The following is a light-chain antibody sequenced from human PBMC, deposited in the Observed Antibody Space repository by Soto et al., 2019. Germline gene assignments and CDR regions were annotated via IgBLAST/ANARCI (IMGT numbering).Light chain of an antibody. Sequence: EIVLTQSPGTLSLSPGERATLSCRASQSVSSSYLAWYQQKPGQAPRLLIYGASSRATGIPDRFSGSGSGTDFTLTISTLEPEDVAVYFCQEDGYSPPNTIGQGTEVEIK. CDR3: QEDGYSPPNT. CDR2: GAS. J-gene: IGKJ2*01. V-gene: IGKV3-20*01. CDR1: QSVSSSY.